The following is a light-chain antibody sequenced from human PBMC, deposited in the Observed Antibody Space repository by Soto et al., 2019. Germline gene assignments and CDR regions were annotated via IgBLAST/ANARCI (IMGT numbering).Light chain of an antibody. CDR3: AKWDDSLRVYV. V-gene: IGLV1-47*01. CDR1: NSRSGSNY. Sequence: QSVLPQPPSASGTPGQRVTISCSTSNSRSGSNYVYWYQQLPGAAPKLLIYRNDQRPSGVPDRFSGSKSGTSASLAISGPRSEDEGDYFCAKWDDSLRVYVFGSGTKVTV. CDR2: RND. J-gene: IGLJ1*01.